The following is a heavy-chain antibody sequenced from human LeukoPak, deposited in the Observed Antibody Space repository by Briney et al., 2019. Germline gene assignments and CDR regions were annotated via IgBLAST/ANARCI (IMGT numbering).Heavy chain of an antibody. CDR3: ARAVYFDWLFYGDY. CDR1: GYTFTSYG. V-gene: IGHV1-18*01. D-gene: IGHD3-9*01. CDR2: ISAYNGNT. Sequence: ASVKVSCKASGYTFTSYGISWVRQAPGQGLEWMGWISAYNGNTNYAQKLQGRVTMTTDTSTSTACMELRSLRSDDTAVYYCARAVYFDWLFYGDYWGQGTLVTVSS. J-gene: IGHJ4*02.